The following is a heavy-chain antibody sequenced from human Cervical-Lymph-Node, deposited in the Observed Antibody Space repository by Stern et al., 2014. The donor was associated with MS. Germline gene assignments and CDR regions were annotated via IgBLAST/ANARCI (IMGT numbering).Heavy chain of an antibody. D-gene: IGHD6-19*01. V-gene: IGHV3-23*04. CDR3: AKGVTVTGAGYGVDV. CDR1: SFTFSNYA. CDR2: ISGSGGNT. Sequence: EVQLVESGGGLVQPGGSLRLSCAASSFTFSNYAMTWVRQAPGKGLEWVSSISGSGGNTFYADSVKGRFTISRDNSRNMLSLQMNSLRADDTAVYYCAKGVTVTGAGYGVDVWGQGTTVTVSS. J-gene: IGHJ6*02.